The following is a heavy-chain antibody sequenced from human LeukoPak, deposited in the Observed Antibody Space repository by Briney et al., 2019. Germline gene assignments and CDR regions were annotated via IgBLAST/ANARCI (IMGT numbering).Heavy chain of an antibody. V-gene: IGHV1-18*04. Sequence: ASVKVSCKASGYTFTSYYMHWVRQAPGQGLEWMGWISAYNGNTNYAQKLQGRVTMTTDTTANTAYMELRSLRSDDTAVYYCARNVIVGAVFDNWGQGALVTVSS. CDR1: GYTFTSYY. J-gene: IGHJ4*02. D-gene: IGHD1-26*01. CDR3: ARNVIVGAVFDN. CDR2: ISAYNGNT.